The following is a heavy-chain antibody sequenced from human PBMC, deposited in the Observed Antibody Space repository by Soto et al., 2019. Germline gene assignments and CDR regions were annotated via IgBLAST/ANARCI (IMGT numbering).Heavy chain of an antibody. CDR2: ISSSSSYI. CDR1: GFTFSSYS. V-gene: IGHV3-21*01. Sequence: PGGSLRLSCAASGFTFSSYSMNWVRQAPGKGLEWVSSISSSSSYIYHADSVKGRFTISRNNAKNTLYLQMNSLRAEDTAVYYCASGGSSLNFDSWGQGTLVTVSS. CDR3: ASGGSSLNFDS. J-gene: IGHJ4*02. D-gene: IGHD6-6*01.